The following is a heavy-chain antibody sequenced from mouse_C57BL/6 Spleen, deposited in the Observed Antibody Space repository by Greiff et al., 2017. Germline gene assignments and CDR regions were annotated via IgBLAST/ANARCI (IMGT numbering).Heavy chain of an antibody. CDR2: ISSGSSTI. Sequence: VQLKQSGGGLVKPGGSLKLSCAASGFTFSDYGMRWVRQAPEKGLEWVAYISSGSSTIYYADTVKGRFTISRDNAKNTLFLQLTSLRSEDTAMYYCSGEGPWFAYWGQGTLVTVSA. D-gene: IGHD3-3*01. CDR1: GFTFSDYG. J-gene: IGHJ3*01. CDR3: SGEGPWFAY. V-gene: IGHV5-17*01.